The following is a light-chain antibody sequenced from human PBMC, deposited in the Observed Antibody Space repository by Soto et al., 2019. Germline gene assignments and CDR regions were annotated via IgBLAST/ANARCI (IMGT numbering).Light chain of an antibody. J-gene: IGLJ2*01. CDR1: SSNIGNNY. V-gene: IGLV1-51*01. CDR3: GTCDSSLGVV. CDR2: DNN. Sequence: QSVLTQPPSVSAAPGQKVTISCSGSSSNIGNNYVSWYQQLPGTAPKLLIYDNNKRPSGIPDRFSGSKSGTSATLGITGLQTGDEADYYSGTCDSSLGVVFGGGTKLTVL.